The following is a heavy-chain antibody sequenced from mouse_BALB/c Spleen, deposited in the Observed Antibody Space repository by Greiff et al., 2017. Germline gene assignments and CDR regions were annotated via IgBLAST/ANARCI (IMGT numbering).Heavy chain of an antibody. CDR3: ARSDYRYEAWFAY. J-gene: IGHJ3*01. CDR1: GYSFTGYY. D-gene: IGHD2-14*01. V-gene: IGHV1S34*01. Sequence: LVKTGASVKISCKASGYSFTGYYMHWVKQSHGKSLEWIGYISCYNGATSYNQKFKGKATFTVDTSSSTAYMQFNSLTSEDSAVYYCARSDYRYEAWFAYWGQGTLVTVSA. CDR2: ISCYNGAT.